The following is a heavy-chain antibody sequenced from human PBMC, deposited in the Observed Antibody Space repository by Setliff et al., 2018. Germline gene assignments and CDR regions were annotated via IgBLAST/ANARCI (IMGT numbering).Heavy chain of an antibody. CDR2: IKQDGSEI. CDR1: GLSFNTYN. J-gene: IGHJ6*03. V-gene: IGHV3-7*03. Sequence: PGGSLRLSCAASGLSFNTYNMNWVRQAPGKGLEWLANIKQDGSEIYSVDSVKGRFSISRDNAKNSLYLQMNSLRAEDTAVYYCAKLVWLTTWYYMDVWGKGTTVTVSS. CDR3: AKLVWLTTWYYMDV. D-gene: IGHD5-18*01.